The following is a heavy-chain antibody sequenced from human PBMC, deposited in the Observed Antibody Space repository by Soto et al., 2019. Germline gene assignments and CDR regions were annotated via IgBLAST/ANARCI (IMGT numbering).Heavy chain of an antibody. Sequence: ASVKVSCKASGYTFASYGISWVRQAPGQGLEWMGWISAYNGNTNYAQKLQGRVTMTTDTSTSTAYMELRSLRSDDTAVYYCARDPGTRGDYYYYYGMDVWGQGTTVTVSS. CDR3: ARDPGTRGDYYYYYGMDV. CDR2: ISAYNGNT. V-gene: IGHV1-18*01. D-gene: IGHD1-1*01. CDR1: GYTFASYG. J-gene: IGHJ6*02.